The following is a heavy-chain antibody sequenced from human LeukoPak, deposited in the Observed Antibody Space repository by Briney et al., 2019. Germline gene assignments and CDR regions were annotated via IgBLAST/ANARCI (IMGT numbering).Heavy chain of an antibody. V-gene: IGHV4-34*01. D-gene: IGHD5-18*01. CDR1: GGSFSGYY. J-gene: IGHJ4*02. CDR3: ARGGEYSSAPFDY. Sequence: SETLSLTCAVYGGSFSGYYWSWIRQPPGKGLEWIGEINHSGSTNYNQSLKSRVTISVDTSKNQFSLKLSSVTAADTAVYYCARGGEYSSAPFDYWGQGTLVTVSS. CDR2: INHSGST.